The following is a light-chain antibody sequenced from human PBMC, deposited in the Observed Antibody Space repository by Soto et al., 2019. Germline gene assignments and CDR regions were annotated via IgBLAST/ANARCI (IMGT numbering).Light chain of an antibody. Sequence: ELVLTQSPATLSLSPGERATLSCRASQSVSKYLAWYQQKPGQAPRLLIYDASNRATGIPARFSGSGSGTDFTLTISSLEPEDFGVYYCQQRGSWPPLTFGGGTKVETK. V-gene: IGKV3-11*01. CDR1: QSVSKY. CDR3: QQRGSWPPLT. J-gene: IGKJ4*01. CDR2: DAS.